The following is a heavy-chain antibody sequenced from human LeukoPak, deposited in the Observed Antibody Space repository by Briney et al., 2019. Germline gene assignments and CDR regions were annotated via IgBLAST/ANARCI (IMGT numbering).Heavy chain of an antibody. V-gene: IGHV3-23*01. CDR2: ISGSGGST. J-gene: IGHJ5*02. CDR1: GFTVSSNY. D-gene: IGHD2-2*01. CDR3: AKEDCSSTSCYPLS. Sequence: GGSLRLSCAASGFTVSSNYMSWVRQAPGKGLEWVSAISGSGGSTYYADSVKGRFTISRDNSKNTLYLQMNSLRAEDTAVYYCAKEDCSSTSCYPLSWGQGTLVTVSS.